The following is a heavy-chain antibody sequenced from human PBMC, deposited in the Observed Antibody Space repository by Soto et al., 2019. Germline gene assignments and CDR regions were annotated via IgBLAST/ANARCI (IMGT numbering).Heavy chain of an antibody. CDR3: ASTGIAAAWFYYFDY. CDR2: IYYSGST. D-gene: IGHD6-13*01. V-gene: IGHV4-59*01. J-gene: IGHJ4*02. Sequence: SETLSLTCTVSGGSISSYFWTWIRQPPGKGLEWIGYIYYSGSTNYNPSLKSRVTISVDTSKNQFSLKLSSVTAADTAVYYCASTGIAAAWFYYFDYWGQGTLVTVSS. CDR1: GGSISSYF.